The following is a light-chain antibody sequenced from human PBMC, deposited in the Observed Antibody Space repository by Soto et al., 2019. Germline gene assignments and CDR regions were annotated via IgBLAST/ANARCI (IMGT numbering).Light chain of an antibody. Sequence: IVMTQSPATLSVSPGERATLSCRASQNIYSNVAWYQQRPGQAPRLLIYRASTRAPGIPARFSGSGSGTEFTLTISRLQSEDVTVYSCLQYHNLWAFGQGTKVEIK. J-gene: IGKJ1*01. CDR3: LQYHNLWA. CDR2: RAS. CDR1: QNIYSN. V-gene: IGKV3-15*01.